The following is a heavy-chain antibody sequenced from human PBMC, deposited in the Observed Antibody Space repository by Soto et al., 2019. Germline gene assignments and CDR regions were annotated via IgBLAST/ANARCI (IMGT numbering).Heavy chain of an antibody. D-gene: IGHD3-10*01. J-gene: IGHJ4*02. V-gene: IGHV1-8*01. CDR2: INPNSGNI. CDR1: GNTFTSYD. Sequence: ASVKVSCKASGNTFTSYDINWVRQATGHGLEWMGWINPNSGNIGYAQKFQGRVTMTRDTAIRTAYMEVSRLRSDDTAVYYCARGRASGSYYLLDYWGQGALVTVSS. CDR3: ARGRASGSYYLLDY.